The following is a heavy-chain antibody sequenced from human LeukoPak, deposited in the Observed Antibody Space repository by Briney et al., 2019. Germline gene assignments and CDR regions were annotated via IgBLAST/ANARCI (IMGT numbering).Heavy chain of an antibody. CDR3: ARDAGYGYDRFDY. CDR2: IYSGGST. CDR1: EFSVGSNY. Sequence: GGSLRLSCAASEFSVGSNYMTWVRQAPGKGLEWVSLIYSGGSTYYADSVKGRFTISRDNAKNSLYLQMNSLRAEDTAVYYCARDAGYGYDRFDYWGQGTQVTVSS. J-gene: IGHJ4*02. D-gene: IGHD5-18*01. V-gene: IGHV3-66*01.